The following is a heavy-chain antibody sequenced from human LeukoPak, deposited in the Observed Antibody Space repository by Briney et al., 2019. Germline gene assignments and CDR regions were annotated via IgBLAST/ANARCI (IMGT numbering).Heavy chain of an antibody. J-gene: IGHJ4*02. Sequence: ASVTVSCKASGYTFTSYDINWVRQAPGQGLEWMGMIYLRDGSTSYAQKFQGRVTVTRDTSTSTVHMELSGLRSEDTAVYYCARDQEGFDYWGQGTLVTVSS. V-gene: IGHV1-46*01. CDR3: ARDQEGFDY. CDR2: IYLRDGST. CDR1: GYTFTSYD.